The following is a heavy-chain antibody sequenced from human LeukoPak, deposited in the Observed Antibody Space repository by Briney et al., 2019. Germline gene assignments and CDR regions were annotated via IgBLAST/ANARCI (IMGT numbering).Heavy chain of an antibody. J-gene: IGHJ4*02. CDR3: ARTYNWNDVVNY. CDR2: ISSSSSNI. CDR1: GFTFSGYS. D-gene: IGHD1-1*01. V-gene: IGHV3-48*04. Sequence: PGGSLRLSCAASGFTFSGYSMNWVRQAPGKGLEWVSYISSSSSNIYYADSVKGRFTISRDNAKNSLYLQMNSLRAEDTAVYYCARTYNWNDVVNYWGQGTLVTVSS.